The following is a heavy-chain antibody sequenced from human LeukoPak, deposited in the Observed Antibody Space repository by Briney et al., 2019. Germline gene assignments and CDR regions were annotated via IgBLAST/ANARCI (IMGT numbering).Heavy chain of an antibody. CDR3: ARGNDSSGYYVDY. J-gene: IGHJ4*02. D-gene: IGHD3-22*01. CDR2: INHSGST. CDR1: GGSFSGYY. V-gene: IGHV4-34*01. Sequence: PSETLSLTWAVYGGSFSGYYWSWIRQPPGKGLEWIGEINHSGSTNYNPSLKSRVTISVDTSKNQFSLKLSSVTAADTAVYYCARGNDSSGYYVDYWGQGTLVTVSS.